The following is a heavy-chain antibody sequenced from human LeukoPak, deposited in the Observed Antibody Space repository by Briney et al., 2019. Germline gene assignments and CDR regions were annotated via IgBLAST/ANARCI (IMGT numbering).Heavy chain of an antibody. Sequence: KPSETLSLTCAVYGGSFSGYYWSWIRQPPGKGLEWIGEINHSGSTNYNPSLKSRVTISVDTSKNQFSLKLSSVTAADTAVYYWARVGDSGGFDPWGQGTLSPSPQ. CDR2: INHSGST. D-gene: IGHD2-21*01. J-gene: IGHJ5*02. V-gene: IGHV4-34*01. CDR1: GGSFSGYY. CDR3: ARVGDSGGFDP.